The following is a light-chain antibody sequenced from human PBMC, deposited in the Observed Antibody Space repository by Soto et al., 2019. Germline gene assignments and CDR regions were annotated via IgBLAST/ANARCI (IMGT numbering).Light chain of an antibody. J-gene: IGKJ1*01. V-gene: IGKV3-11*01. CDR1: QSVNNF. Sequence: EIVLTQSPATLSLSPGERATLSCRASQSVNNFLAWYQQRPGQAPRLLMYEASNRATGVPARFSGSGSGTEFTLTISSLQSEDFAVYYCQQYNNWPRTFGQGTKVDIK. CDR3: QQYNNWPRT. CDR2: EAS.